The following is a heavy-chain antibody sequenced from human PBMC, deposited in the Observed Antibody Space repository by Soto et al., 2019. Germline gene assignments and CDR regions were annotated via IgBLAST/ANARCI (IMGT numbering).Heavy chain of an antibody. J-gene: IGHJ4*02. D-gene: IGHD1-26*01. CDR2: TRNKANSYTT. CDR3: ARGSRLAPPAFDY. Sequence: GGSLRLSCAASGFTFSDHYMDWVRQAPGKGLEWVGRTRNKANSYTTEYAASVKGRFTISRDDSKNSLYLQMNSLKTEDTAVYYCARGSRLAPPAFDYWGQGTLVTVSS. CDR1: GFTFSDHY. V-gene: IGHV3-72*01.